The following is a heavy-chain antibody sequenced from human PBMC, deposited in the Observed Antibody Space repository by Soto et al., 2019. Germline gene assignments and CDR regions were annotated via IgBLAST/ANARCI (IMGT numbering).Heavy chain of an antibody. V-gene: IGHV3-15*01. Sequence: EVQLVESGGGLVQPGGSLRLSCAVSGITFTKAWMSWVRQAPGKGLEWVGRIKSKTDGGTADYAAPLKGRFTISRDDSKHTLFLQMNSLKTEDTAVYYCSTEAYSTNDIWYRASLWGQGTLVTVSS. CDR2: IKSKTDGGTA. J-gene: IGHJ4*02. CDR1: GITFTKAW. D-gene: IGHD2-8*01. CDR3: STEAYSTNDIWYRASL.